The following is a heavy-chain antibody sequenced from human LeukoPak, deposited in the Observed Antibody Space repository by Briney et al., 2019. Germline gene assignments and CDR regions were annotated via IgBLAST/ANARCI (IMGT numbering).Heavy chain of an antibody. Sequence: GGSVRLSCAASGFTFSSYAMRWVRQAPGKGLEWVSAISGSGGSTFYADSVKGRFTISRDNSKNTLYLQMNSLRAEDTAVCYCAKDSAYYYDSSGYYLPDYWGQGTLVTVSS. D-gene: IGHD3-22*01. CDR1: GFTFSSYA. CDR2: ISGSGGST. CDR3: AKDSAYYYDSSGYYLPDY. J-gene: IGHJ4*02. V-gene: IGHV3-23*01.